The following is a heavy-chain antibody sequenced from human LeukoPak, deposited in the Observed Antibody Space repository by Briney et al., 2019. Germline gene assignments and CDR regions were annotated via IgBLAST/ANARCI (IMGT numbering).Heavy chain of an antibody. CDR1: GGSISSYY. CDR3: ARETSQKGAHYMDV. Sequence: SETLSLTCTVSGGSISSYYWSWIRQPPGKGLGYIGYIYYSGYTNYNPSLKSRVTISVDTSKNQFSLKLSSVTAADTAVYYCARETSQKGAHYMDVWGKGTTVTISS. CDR2: IYYSGYT. V-gene: IGHV4-59*01. J-gene: IGHJ6*03. D-gene: IGHD3-16*01.